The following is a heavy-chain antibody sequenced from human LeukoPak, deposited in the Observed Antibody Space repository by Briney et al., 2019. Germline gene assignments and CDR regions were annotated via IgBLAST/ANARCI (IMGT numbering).Heavy chain of an antibody. CDR1: GFTFSSYW. CDR2: ISSSGSTI. J-gene: IGHJ4*02. D-gene: IGHD3-3*01. V-gene: IGHV3-48*03. CDR3: ARDPDYDFWSGYTYFDY. Sequence: PGGSLRLSCEASGFTFSSYWISWVRQAPGKGLEWVSYISSSGSTIYYADSVKGRFTISRDNAKNSLYLQMNSLRAEDTAVYYCARDPDYDFWSGYTYFDYWGQGTLVTVSS.